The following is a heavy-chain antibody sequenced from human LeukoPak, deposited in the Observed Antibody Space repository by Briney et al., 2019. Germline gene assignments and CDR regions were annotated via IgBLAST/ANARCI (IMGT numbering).Heavy chain of an antibody. J-gene: IGHJ4*02. CDR1: GFSINRGYY. Sequence: PSGTLSPPLPVSGFSINRGYYWGWVRQPPGEGPGWVGSIHHSGTTYYNPSLKSRVAISVDTSKNQFSLNLSSVTAADTAVYYCARPFKDTTVTSGFDYWGQGTLVTVSS. CDR2: IHHSGTT. CDR3: ARPFKDTTVTSGFDY. D-gene: IGHD4-17*01. V-gene: IGHV4-38-2*01.